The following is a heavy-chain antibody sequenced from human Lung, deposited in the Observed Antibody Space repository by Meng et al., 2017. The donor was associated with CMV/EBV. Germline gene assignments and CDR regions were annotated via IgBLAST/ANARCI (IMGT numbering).Heavy chain of an antibody. V-gene: IGHV2-5*01. CDR1: GFSLSTSGVG. Sequence: SGXXLVXPTQTLTLTCTFSGFSLSTSGVGVGWIRQPPGKALEWLALIYWNDDKRYSPSLKSRLTITKDTSKNQVVLTMTNMDPVDTATNYCAHSGLVVPAVRYWFFDLXRRGXLVTVSS. D-gene: IGHD2-2*01. CDR2: IYWNDDK. CDR3: AHSGLVVPAVRYWFFDL. J-gene: IGHJ2*01.